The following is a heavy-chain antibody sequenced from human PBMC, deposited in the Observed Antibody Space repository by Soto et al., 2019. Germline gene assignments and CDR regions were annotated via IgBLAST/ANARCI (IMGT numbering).Heavy chain of an antibody. J-gene: IGHJ3*02. CDR2: TSHNDGRR. CDR3: AKAFWEMGGGETFDI. CDR1: GFTFNKYF. D-gene: IGHD3-16*01. Sequence: EVRLLESGGGLVQPGGSLRLSCAATGFTFNKYFMSWIRQAPGKGLECIATTSHNDGRREYIDTVKGRFTISRDNSKNTLYLQMNSLRAEDTARYFCAKAFWEMGGGETFDIWGQGTMVTVAS. V-gene: IGHV3-23*01.